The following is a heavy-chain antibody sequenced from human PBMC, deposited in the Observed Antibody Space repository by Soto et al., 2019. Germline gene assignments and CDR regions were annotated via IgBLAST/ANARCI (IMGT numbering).Heavy chain of an antibody. Sequence: GGSLRLSCVASGFTFSSYAMSWVLLAPGKGLEWFSAISGSGGSTYYADSVKGRFTISINNSKNTLYLQMNSLKAEDTAVYYCAKLYSYGPPDYWGQGTLVTVSS. V-gene: IGHV3-23*01. CDR3: AKLYSYGPPDY. J-gene: IGHJ4*02. CDR1: GFTFSSYA. D-gene: IGHD5-18*01. CDR2: ISGSGGST.